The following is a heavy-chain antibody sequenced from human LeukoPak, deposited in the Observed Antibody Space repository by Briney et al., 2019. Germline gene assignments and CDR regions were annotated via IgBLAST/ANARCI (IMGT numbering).Heavy chain of an antibody. V-gene: IGHV3-23*01. Sequence: GGSLRLSCAASGFTFSSYAMSWVRQAPGKGLEWVSGISGSGANTYYAESVKGRFTISRDNSENTLYLQMNSLRAEDTAVYYCAKDLGWYVKGENWGQGTLVSVSS. J-gene: IGHJ4*02. D-gene: IGHD6-19*01. CDR1: GFTFSSYA. CDR3: AKDLGWYVKGEN. CDR2: ISGSGANT.